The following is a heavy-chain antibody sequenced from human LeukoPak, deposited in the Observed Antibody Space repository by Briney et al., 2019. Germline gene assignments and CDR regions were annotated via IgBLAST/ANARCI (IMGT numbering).Heavy chain of an antibody. CDR3: ARDLIGGNAYDY. CDR2: VTSSSRTI. Sequence: GGSLRLSCAASGFTFSSYSMNWVRQAPGKGPEWIAYVTSSSRTIYYADSVKGRFTISRDNAKSSLYLQLDSLRAEDTAVYYCARDLIGGNAYDYWGQGALVTVSS. D-gene: IGHD2-15*01. J-gene: IGHJ4*02. V-gene: IGHV3-48*01. CDR1: GFTFSSYS.